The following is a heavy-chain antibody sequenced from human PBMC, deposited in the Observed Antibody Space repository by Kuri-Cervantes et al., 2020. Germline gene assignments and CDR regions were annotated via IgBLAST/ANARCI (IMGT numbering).Heavy chain of an antibody. V-gene: IGHV3-21*01. J-gene: IGHJ6*02. CDR1: GFTFSSYA. CDR2: ISSTSSYI. D-gene: IGHD6-13*01. CDR3: ARDGRGQQYYYGMDV. Sequence: GESLKISCPASGFTFSSYAMSWVRQAPGKGLEWVSSISSTSSYIYYADSVKGRFTISRDNAKNSLYLQMNSLRAEDTAVYYCARDGRGQQYYYGMDVWGQGTTVTVSS.